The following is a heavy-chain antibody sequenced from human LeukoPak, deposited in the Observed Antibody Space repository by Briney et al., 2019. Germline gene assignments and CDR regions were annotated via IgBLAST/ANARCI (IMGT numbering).Heavy chain of an antibody. CDR2: INHSGST. J-gene: IGHJ4*02. Sequence: PSETLSLTCAVYGGSFSGYYWSWIRQPPGKGLEWIGEINHSGSTNYNPSLKSRVTISVDTSKSQFSLKLSTVTAADTAVYYCARGNYDILTGFDYWGQGTLVTVSS. V-gene: IGHV4-34*01. CDR3: ARGNYDILTGFDY. D-gene: IGHD3-9*01. CDR1: GGSFSGYY.